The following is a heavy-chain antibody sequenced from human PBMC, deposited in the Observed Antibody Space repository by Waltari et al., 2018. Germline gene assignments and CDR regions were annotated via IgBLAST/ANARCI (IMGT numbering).Heavy chain of an antibody. V-gene: IGHV1-69*12. CDR3: ARGNVAVAGTAYYYYYMDV. J-gene: IGHJ6*03. CDR1: GGTIRSYG. CDR2: IIPIFGIA. D-gene: IGHD6-19*01. Sequence: QVQLVQSGAEVKKPGSSVKVSCKASGGTIRSYGISWVRQAPGQGLEWMGGIIPIFGIANYTQKFQGRVTITADESTSTAYMELSSVRFEDTAVYFCARGNVAVAGTAYYYYYMDVWGKGTTVIVSS.